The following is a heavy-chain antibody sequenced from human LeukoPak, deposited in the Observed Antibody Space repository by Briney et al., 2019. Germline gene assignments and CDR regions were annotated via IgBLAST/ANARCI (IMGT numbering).Heavy chain of an antibody. CDR1: GFTFSSYA. CDR2: ISGSGGST. Sequence: GGSLRLSCAASGFTFSSYAMSWVRQAPGKGLEWVSAISGSGGSTYYADSVKGRFTISRDNSKNTLYLQMNSLRAEDTAVYYCAKGLQSSLWNYYDSSGYSYLDYWGQGTLVTVSS. J-gene: IGHJ4*02. CDR3: AKGLQSSLWNYYDSSGYSYLDY. V-gene: IGHV3-23*01. D-gene: IGHD3-22*01.